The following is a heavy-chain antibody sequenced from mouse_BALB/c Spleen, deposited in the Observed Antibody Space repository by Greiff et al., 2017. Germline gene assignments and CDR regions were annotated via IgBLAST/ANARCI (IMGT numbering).Heavy chain of an antibody. Sequence: EVQRVESGGGLVKPGGSLKLSCAASGFTFSSYAMSWVRQTPEKRLEWVATISSGGSYTYYPDSVKGRFTISRDNAKNTLYLQMSSLRSEDTAMYYCARGEKTVYDYDGTLSMDYWGQGTSVTVSS. CDR2: ISSGGSYT. D-gene: IGHD2-4*01. CDR1: GFTFSSYA. V-gene: IGHV5-9-3*01. J-gene: IGHJ4*01. CDR3: ARGEKTVYDYDGTLSMDY.